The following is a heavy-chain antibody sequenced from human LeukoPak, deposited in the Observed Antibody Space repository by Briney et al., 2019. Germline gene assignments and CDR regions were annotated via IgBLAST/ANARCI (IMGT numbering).Heavy chain of an antibody. J-gene: IGHJ4*02. V-gene: IGHV3-66*02. D-gene: IGHD3-22*01. CDR1: GITVSSNY. CDR3: ARYYDSSGRTGGAFDC. Sequence: GGSLRLSCAASGITVSSNYMSWVRQAPGKGLEWVSTFYRGDSTYYAASVKGRFTISRDNSKNTLYLQMNSLRAEDTAVYYCARYYDSSGRTGGAFDCWGQGTLVTVSS. CDR2: FYRGDST.